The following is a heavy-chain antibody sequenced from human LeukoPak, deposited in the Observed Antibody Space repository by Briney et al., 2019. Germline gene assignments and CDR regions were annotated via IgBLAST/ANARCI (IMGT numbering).Heavy chain of an antibody. CDR1: KFTFSDYS. J-gene: IGHJ4*02. CDR3: ASNRLSGYDPSSFDY. CDR2: ISSIRNYI. D-gene: IGHD3-22*01. Sequence: GGSLRLSCAASKFTFSDYSMSWVRQAPGKGLEWVSSISSIRNYIYYADSVKGRFTVSRDNAKNSLYLQMNSLRAEDTAVYYCASNRLSGYDPSSFDYWGQGTLVTVSS. V-gene: IGHV3-21*01.